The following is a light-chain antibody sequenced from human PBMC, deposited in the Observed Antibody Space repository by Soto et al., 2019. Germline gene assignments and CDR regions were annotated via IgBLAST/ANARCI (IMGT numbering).Light chain of an antibody. CDR1: EGVNNW. V-gene: IGKV1D-12*01. CDR2: AGS. J-gene: IGKJ4*02. Sequence: DLQMTQSPSSVSASLGDRVTITCRASEGVNNWLAWYQQKPGKAPKLLIYAGSSLQSGVPSRFSSSGAGTDFNLTISSLQAEDFATYYCQQSYRGHLTFRGDPKVEMK. CDR3: QQSYRGHLT.